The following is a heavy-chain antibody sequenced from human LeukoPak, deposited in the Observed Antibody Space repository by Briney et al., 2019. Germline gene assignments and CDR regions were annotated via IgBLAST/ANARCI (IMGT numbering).Heavy chain of an antibody. D-gene: IGHD3-10*01. J-gene: IGHJ4*02. V-gene: IGHV3-30*03. Sequence: GGSLRLSCAASGFTFSDYYMSWIRQAPGKGLEWVAVISYDGSNKYYADSVKGRFTISRDNSKNTLYLQMNSLRAEDTAVYYCARGGFGEGNYFDYWGQGTLVTVSS. CDR1: GFTFSDYY. CDR2: ISYDGSNK. CDR3: ARGGFGEGNYFDY.